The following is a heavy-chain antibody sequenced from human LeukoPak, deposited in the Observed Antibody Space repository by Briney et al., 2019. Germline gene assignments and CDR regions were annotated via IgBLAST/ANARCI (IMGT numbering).Heavy chain of an antibody. CDR3: ARGGVDSSWYEVGAFDI. Sequence: GASVKVSCKASGYTFTSYGISWVRQAPGQGLEWMGWISAYNGNTNYAQKLQGRVTMTTETSTSTAYMELRSLRSDDTAVYYCARGGVDSSWYEVGAFDIWGQGTMVTVSS. CDR2: ISAYNGNT. CDR1: GYTFTSYG. D-gene: IGHD6-13*01. V-gene: IGHV1-18*01. J-gene: IGHJ3*02.